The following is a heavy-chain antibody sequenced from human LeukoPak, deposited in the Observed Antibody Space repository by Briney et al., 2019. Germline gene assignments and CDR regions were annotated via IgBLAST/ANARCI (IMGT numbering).Heavy chain of an antibody. D-gene: IGHD3-10*01. J-gene: IGHJ4*02. V-gene: IGHV4-59*01. CDR3: ATVAVIRGVTYFDY. CDR1: GGSISSYY. CDR2: LFYSGST. Sequence: PSETLPLTCTVSGGSISSYYWSWIRQPPGKGLEWIAYLFYSGSTDYNPSLGSRVTISVDTSKNQFSLKLRSVSAADTAVYYCATVAVIRGVTYFDYWGQGTLVTVSS.